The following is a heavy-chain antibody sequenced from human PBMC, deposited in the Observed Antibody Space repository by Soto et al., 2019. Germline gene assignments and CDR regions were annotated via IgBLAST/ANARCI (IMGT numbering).Heavy chain of an antibody. CDR2: IGPESGAT. Sequence: ASVKVSCKASGYTFTGHYIHWVRQAPEQGPEWMGEIGPESGATNSPQKFQGRVTMTSDTSISTAYMEMSGLRSDDTALYYCAREVTYGGGSFSLGLWGQGTLVTVSS. CDR1: GYTFTGHY. J-gene: IGHJ4*02. CDR3: AREVTYGGGSFSLGL. D-gene: IGHD3-10*01. V-gene: IGHV1-2*02.